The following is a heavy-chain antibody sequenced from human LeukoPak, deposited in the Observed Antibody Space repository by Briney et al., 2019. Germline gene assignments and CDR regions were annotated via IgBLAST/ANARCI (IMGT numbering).Heavy chain of an antibody. D-gene: IGHD2-2*01. CDR2: IYYSGST. CDR1: GGSISSSSYY. J-gene: IGHJ4*02. Sequence: PSETLSLTCTVSGGSISSSSYYWGWIRQPPGKGLEWIGSIYYSGSTYYNPSLKSRVTISVDTSKNQFSLKLSSVTAADTAVYYCERQLGYCSSTSCFNYFDYWGQGTLVTVSS. V-gene: IGHV4-39*01. CDR3: ERQLGYCSSTSCFNYFDY.